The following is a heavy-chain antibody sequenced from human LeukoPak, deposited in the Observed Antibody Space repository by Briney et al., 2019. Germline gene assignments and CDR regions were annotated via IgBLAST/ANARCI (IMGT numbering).Heavy chain of an antibody. CDR1: GFTFSSYW. CDR2: LNQDGSEK. V-gene: IGHV3-7*01. CDR3: AGGRGDFGSVDY. J-gene: IGHJ4*02. Sequence: PGGSLRLSCAASGFTFSSYWMSWVRQAPGKGLEWVANLNQDGSEKYYVDSVKGRFTISRDNAKNSLYLQMNSLRAEDTAVYYCAGGRGDFGSVDYWGQGILVTVSS. D-gene: IGHD4-17*01.